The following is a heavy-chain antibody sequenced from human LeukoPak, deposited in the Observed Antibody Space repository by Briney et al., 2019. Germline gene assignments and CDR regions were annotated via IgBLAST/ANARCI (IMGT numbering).Heavy chain of an antibody. Sequence: SETLSLTCTVSGGSISSSSYFWGWIRQPPGKGLEWIGYIYYSGSTYYNPSLKSRVTISVDTSKNEFSLKLSSVTAADTAVYYCARISTVTTMADYWGQGTLVTVSS. CDR3: ARISTVTTMADY. J-gene: IGHJ4*02. CDR1: GGSISSSSYF. CDR2: IYYSGST. D-gene: IGHD4-17*01. V-gene: IGHV4-39*07.